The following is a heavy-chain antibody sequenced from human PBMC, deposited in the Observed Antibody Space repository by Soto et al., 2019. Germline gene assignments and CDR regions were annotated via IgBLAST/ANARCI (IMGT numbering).Heavy chain of an antibody. Sequence: EVRLSESGGGLVQPGGSLRLSCAASEFTFSRYAMIWVRQAPGKGLEWVSTIRGSGDSTFYADSVKGRFTVSRDNSENTLYLQMNSLRAEDTAFYYCAKDPGDASNTFDLWGQGTLVTVSS. J-gene: IGHJ4*02. CDR3: AKDPGDASNTFDL. CDR1: EFTFSRYA. V-gene: IGHV3-23*01. D-gene: IGHD1-26*01. CDR2: IRGSGDST.